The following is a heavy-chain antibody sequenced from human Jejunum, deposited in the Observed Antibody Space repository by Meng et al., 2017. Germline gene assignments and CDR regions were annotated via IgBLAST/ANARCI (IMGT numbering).Heavy chain of an antibody. CDR1: GYSFTTYY. CDR2: IDPSGGST. D-gene: IGHD3-10*01. V-gene: IGHV1-46*01. J-gene: IGHJ1*01. CDR3: AGDDNPSKTYYNLGEL. Sequence: ASVKISCKASGYSFTTYYMHWLLQAPAQRLEWLGTIDPSGGSTTYLQNFQGRSTMTREKTTNTMYLELRSLKSEDTAVFFCAGDDNPSKTYYNLGELWGQGTLVTVSS.